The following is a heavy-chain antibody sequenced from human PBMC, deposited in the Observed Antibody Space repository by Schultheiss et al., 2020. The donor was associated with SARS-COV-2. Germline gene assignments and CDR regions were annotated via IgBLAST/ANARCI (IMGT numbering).Heavy chain of an antibody. Sequence: SETLSLTCAVYGGSFSGYYWSWIRQPPGKGLEWIGSIYHSGSTNYNPSLKSRVTISVDTSKNQFSLKLSSVTAADTAVYYCARGGNYYYMDVWGKGTTVTVSS. V-gene: IGHV4-34*01. CDR2: IYHSGST. CDR3: ARGGNYYYMDV. CDR1: GGSFSGYY. J-gene: IGHJ6*03.